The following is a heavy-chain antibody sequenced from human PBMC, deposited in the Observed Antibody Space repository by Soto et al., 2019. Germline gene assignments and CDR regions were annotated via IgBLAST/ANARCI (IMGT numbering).Heavy chain of an antibody. CDR1: GYTFTSYG. CDR3: ARETIVGVSPPPYYFDY. D-gene: IGHD1-26*01. V-gene: IGHV1-18*01. J-gene: IGHJ4*02. CDR2: ISAYNGNT. Sequence: QVQLVQSGAEVKKPGASVKVSCKASGYTFTSYGISWVRQAPGQGLEWMGWISAYNGNTNYAQKLQGRVTMTTDTATSTAYMELRSLRSDDTAVYYCARETIVGVSPPPYYFDYWGQGTLVTVSS.